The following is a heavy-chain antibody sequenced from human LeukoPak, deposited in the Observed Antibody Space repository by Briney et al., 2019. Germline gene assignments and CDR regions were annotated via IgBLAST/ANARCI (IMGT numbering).Heavy chain of an antibody. CDR2: IWYDGSNE. J-gene: IGHJ4*02. Sequence: GGSLRLSCAASGFTFRSHGMHWVRQAPGKGLEWVAGIWYDGSNEDYADSVKGRFTISRDNSKNTLYLQMNSLRAEDTAVYYCARGAYDSSGYPFDYWGQGTLVTVSS. CDR3: ARGAYDSSGYPFDY. CDR1: GFTFRSHG. D-gene: IGHD3-22*01. V-gene: IGHV3-33*01.